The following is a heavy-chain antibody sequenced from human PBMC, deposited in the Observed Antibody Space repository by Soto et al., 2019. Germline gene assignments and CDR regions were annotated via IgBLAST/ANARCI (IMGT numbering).Heavy chain of an antibody. V-gene: IGHV3-21*01. Sequence: GGSLRLSCAASGFTFSSYSMNWVRQAPGKGLEWVSSISSSSSYIYYADSVKGRFTISRDNAKNSLYLQMNSLRAEDTAVYYCARDMSIAARQVNWFDTWGQGTLVTVSS. CDR3: ARDMSIAARQVNWFDT. J-gene: IGHJ5*02. D-gene: IGHD6-6*01. CDR2: ISSSSSYI. CDR1: GFTFSSYS.